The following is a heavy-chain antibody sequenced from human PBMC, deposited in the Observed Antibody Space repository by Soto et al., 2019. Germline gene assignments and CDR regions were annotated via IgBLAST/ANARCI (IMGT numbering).Heavy chain of an antibody. D-gene: IGHD2-21*02. Sequence: GESLKISCKGSGYSFTSYWIGWVRQMPGKGLEWMGIIYPGDSDTRYSPSFQGQVTISADKSISTAYLQWSSLKASDTAMYYCARRTLVTAIQYYFDYWGQGTLVTVSS. V-gene: IGHV5-51*01. CDR2: IYPGDSDT. CDR1: GYSFTSYW. CDR3: ARRTLVTAIQYYFDY. J-gene: IGHJ4*02.